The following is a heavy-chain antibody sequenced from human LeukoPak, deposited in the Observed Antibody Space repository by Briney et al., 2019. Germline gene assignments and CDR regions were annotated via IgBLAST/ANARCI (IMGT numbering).Heavy chain of an antibody. Sequence: PSETLSLTCTVSGGSISSGVYCWSWIRQRPGEGLQWIGYICSSGSAYYNASLKSRVSMSTDTSNNQFSLKLNSVTAADTAVYYCASLGAVAARYYFDYWGQGTMVTVS. V-gene: IGHV4-31*03. J-gene: IGHJ4*03. CDR1: GGSISSGVYC. CDR2: ICSSGSA. CDR3: ASLGAVAARYYFDY. D-gene: IGHD6-19*01.